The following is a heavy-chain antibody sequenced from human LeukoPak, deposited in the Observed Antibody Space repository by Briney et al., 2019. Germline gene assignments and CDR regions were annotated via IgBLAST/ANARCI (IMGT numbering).Heavy chain of an antibody. D-gene: IGHD5-24*01. CDR3: ARDKSMAYFDY. V-gene: IGHV1-18*01. J-gene: IGHJ4*02. CDR1: GYTFTSYG. Sequence: AASVKVSCKASGYTFTSYGISWVRQAPGQGLEWMGWISAYNGNTNYAQKLQGRVTMTTDTSTSTAYMELTSLRSDDTAVYYCARDKSMAYFDYWGQGTLVTVSS. CDR2: ISAYNGNT.